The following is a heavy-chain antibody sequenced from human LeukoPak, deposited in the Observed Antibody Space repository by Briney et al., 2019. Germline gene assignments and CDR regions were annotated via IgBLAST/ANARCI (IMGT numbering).Heavy chain of an antibody. CDR3: ARTLIEYSVSSCYFDY. CDR1: GFTYTKHA. J-gene: IGHJ4*02. D-gene: IGHD6-6*01. V-gene: IGHV3-30*04. Sequence: GGSLRLSCAASGFTYTKHAMHWVRQAPGKGLEWVAVISYDGSNKKYADSVKGRFTISRDNSKNTLYLQMNSLRAEDTTVYYCARTLIEYSVSSCYFDYWGQGTLVTVSS. CDR2: ISYDGSNK.